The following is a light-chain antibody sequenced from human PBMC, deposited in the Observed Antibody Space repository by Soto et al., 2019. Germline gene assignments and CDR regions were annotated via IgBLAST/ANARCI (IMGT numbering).Light chain of an antibody. CDR3: SSYTTSNTRQIV. CDR2: DVS. V-gene: IGLV2-14*03. Sequence: QSVLTQPASVSGSPGQSITISCTGTSSDVGGYNYVSWYQHHPGKAPKLMIYDVSNRPSGVSNRFSGSKSGNTASLTTSGLQPEDEADYYCSSYTTSNTRQIVLGTGTKVTVL. CDR1: SSDVGGYNY. J-gene: IGLJ1*01.